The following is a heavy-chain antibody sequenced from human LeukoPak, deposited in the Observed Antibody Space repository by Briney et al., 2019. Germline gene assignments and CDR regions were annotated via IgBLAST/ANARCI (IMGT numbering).Heavy chain of an antibody. D-gene: IGHD3-3*01. V-gene: IGHV4-30-2*01. CDR2: ILHSGST. J-gene: IGHJ4*02. Sequence: SETLSLTCAVSGVSITSDTYYWSWIRQPPGKGLEWIGYILHSGSTYHNPSLKSRVTISIDTPKSQFSLKLSSVTAADTAVYFCARTRDFWSAYFDYWGQGTLVTVSS. CDR1: GVSITSDTYY. CDR3: ARTRDFWSAYFDY.